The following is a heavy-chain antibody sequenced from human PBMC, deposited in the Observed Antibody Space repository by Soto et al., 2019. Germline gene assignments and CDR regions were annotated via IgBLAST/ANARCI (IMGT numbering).Heavy chain of an antibody. CDR3: ARGRANWGSDY. J-gene: IGHJ4*02. CDR2: ISSSSRYI. V-gene: IGHV3-21*01. CDR1: GFTVSSNY. Sequence: PGGSLRLSCAASGFTVSSNYMSWVRRAPGKGLEWVSSISSSSRYIYYADSVKGRFTISRDYAKNSLYLQMNSLRAEDTAMYYCARGRANWGSDYWGQGTLVTVSS. D-gene: IGHD7-27*01.